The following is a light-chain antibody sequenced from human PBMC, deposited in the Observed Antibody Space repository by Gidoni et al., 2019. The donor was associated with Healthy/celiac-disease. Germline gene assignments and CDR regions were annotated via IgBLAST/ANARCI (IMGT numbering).Light chain of an antibody. Sequence: DIVMTQSPLSLPVTPGDPASISCRSSQSLLHSNGYNYLDWYLQKPGQSPQLLIYLGSNRASGVPDRFSGSGSGTDFTLKLSRVEAEDVGVYYCMQALQTPITFGQGTRLETK. J-gene: IGKJ5*01. CDR3: MQALQTPIT. V-gene: IGKV2-28*01. CDR2: LGS. CDR1: QSLLHSNGYNY.